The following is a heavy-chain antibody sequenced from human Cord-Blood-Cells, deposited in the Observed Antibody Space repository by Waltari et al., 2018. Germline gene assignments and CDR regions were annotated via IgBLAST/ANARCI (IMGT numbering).Heavy chain of an antibody. J-gene: IGHJ2*01. V-gene: IGHV6-1*01. CDR3: ARDRGGRGDWYFDL. Sequence: QAQLQPSGPGLVKPSQTHSLTCALSGDSVYSTSAAWTLIRQSPSRGLEWLGRTYYRSKWYNDYAVSVKSRITINPDTSKNQFSLQLNSVTPEDTAVYYCARDRGGRGDWYFDLWGRGTLVTVSA. CDR1: GDSVYSTSAA. CDR2: TYYRSKWYN. D-gene: IGHD3-16*01.